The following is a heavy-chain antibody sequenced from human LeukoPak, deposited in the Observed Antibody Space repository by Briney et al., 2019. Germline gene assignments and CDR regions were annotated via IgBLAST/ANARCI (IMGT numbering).Heavy chain of an antibody. D-gene: IGHD3-3*01. CDR3: ARARRITIFGVALRPYYMDV. Sequence: ASVKVSCKASGYTFTSYDINWVRQATGQGLEWMGWMNPNSGNTGYAQKFQGRVTMTRNTSISTAHMELSSLRSEDTAVYYCARARRITIFGVALRPYYMDVWGKGTTVTVSS. CDR2: MNPNSGNT. V-gene: IGHV1-8*01. CDR1: GYTFTSYD. J-gene: IGHJ6*03.